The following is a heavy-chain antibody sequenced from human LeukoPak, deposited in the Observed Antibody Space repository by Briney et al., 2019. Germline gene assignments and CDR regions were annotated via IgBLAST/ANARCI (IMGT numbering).Heavy chain of an antibody. Sequence: GGSLRLSCAASGFTFSSYWMTWVRQGPGKGLKWVANIKPDGSLIYYVDSVKGRFTISRDNAKNSLYLQMNSLRAEDTAVYYCAKWELYSGFYYIDYWGQGTLATVSS. D-gene: IGHD1-26*01. J-gene: IGHJ4*02. V-gene: IGHV3-7*01. CDR2: IKPDGSLI. CDR1: GFTFSSYW. CDR3: AKWELYSGFYYIDY.